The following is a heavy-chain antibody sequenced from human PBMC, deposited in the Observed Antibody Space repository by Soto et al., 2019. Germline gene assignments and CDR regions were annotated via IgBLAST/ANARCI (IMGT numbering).Heavy chain of an antibody. CDR3: VKDRWVDY. J-gene: IGHJ4*02. CDR2: ISHNGVST. Sequence: GGSLRLSCSVFGFTFSTYAMHWVRQAPGKGLEYVSSISHNGVSTYYADSVKGRFTISRDNSKNTLYLQMSSLRSGDTAVYYCVKDRWVDYWGQGILVTVS. CDR1: GFTFSTYA. D-gene: IGHD1-26*01. V-gene: IGHV3-64D*06.